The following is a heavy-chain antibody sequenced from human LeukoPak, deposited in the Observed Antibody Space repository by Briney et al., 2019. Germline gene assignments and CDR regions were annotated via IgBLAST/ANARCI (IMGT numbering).Heavy chain of an antibody. CDR3: ASRTGGGSYGDAFDI. CDR1: GYSFTSYW. V-gene: IGHV5-51*01. D-gene: IGHD1-26*01. CDR2: IYPGDSDT. J-gene: IGHJ3*02. Sequence: GEPLKISCMGSGYSFTSYWIGWVRQMPGKGLEWMGIIYPGDSDTRYSPSFQGQVTISADTSISTAYLRWSSLKASDTALYYCASRTGGGSYGDAFDIWGQGTMVTVSS.